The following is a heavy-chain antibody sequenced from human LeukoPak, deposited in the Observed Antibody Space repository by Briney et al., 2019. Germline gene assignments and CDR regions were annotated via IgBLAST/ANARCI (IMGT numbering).Heavy chain of an antibody. J-gene: IGHJ3*02. V-gene: IGHV3-21*01. D-gene: IGHD4-17*01. CDR1: GFTFSSYS. CDR2: ISSSSSYI. CDR3: ARDRAPTVTTDLDAFDI. Sequence: GGSLRLSCAASGFTFSSYSMNWVRQAPGKGLEWVSSISSSSSYIYYADSVKRRFTISRDNAKNSLYLQMNSLRAEDTAVYYCARDRAPTVTTDLDAFDIWGQGTMVTVSS.